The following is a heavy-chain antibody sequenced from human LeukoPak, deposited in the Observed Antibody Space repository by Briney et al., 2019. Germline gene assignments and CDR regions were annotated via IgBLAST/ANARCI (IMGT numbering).Heavy chain of an antibody. D-gene: IGHD6-13*01. V-gene: IGHV4-59*01. CDR1: GGSISSYY. Sequence: PSETLSLTCTVSGGSISSYYWSWIRQPPGKGLEWIGCIYYSGYTSYNPSLRSRVTISVDTSKNQFSLKLSSVTAADTAVYYCARTTEAHSWRTRYYDYYMDVWGKGTTVTVSS. CDR2: IYYSGYT. J-gene: IGHJ6*03. CDR3: ARTTEAHSWRTRYYDYYMDV.